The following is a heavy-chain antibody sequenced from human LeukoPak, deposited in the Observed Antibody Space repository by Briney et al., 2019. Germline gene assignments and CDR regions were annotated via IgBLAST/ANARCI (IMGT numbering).Heavy chain of an antibody. Sequence: GGSLRLSCAASGFTFSSYAMSWVRQAPGKGLEWVSAISGSGGSTYYADPVKGRFTISRDNSKHTLYLQMNSLRAEDTAVYYCAKDLLSSSWYHFDYWGQGTLVTVSS. CDR3: AKDLLSSSWYHFDY. CDR1: GFTFSSYA. CDR2: ISGSGGST. V-gene: IGHV3-23*01. J-gene: IGHJ4*02. D-gene: IGHD6-13*01.